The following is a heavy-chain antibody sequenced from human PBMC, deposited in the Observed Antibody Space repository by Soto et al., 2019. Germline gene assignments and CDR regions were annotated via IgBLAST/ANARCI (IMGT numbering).Heavy chain of an antibody. CDR3: ATTLSPHGKKSGVVITPFDY. CDR2: FDPEDGET. V-gene: IGHV1-24*01. CDR1: GYTLTELS. Sequence: ASVKVSCKVSGYTLTELSMHWVRQAPGKGLEWMGGFDPEDGETIYAQKFQGRVTMTEDTSTDTAYMELSSLRSEDTAVYYCATTLSPHGKKSGVVITPFDYWGQGTLVTVSS. J-gene: IGHJ4*02. D-gene: IGHD3-3*01.